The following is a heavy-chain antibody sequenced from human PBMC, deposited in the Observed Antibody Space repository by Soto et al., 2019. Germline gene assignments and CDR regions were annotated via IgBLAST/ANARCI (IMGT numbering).Heavy chain of an antibody. V-gene: IGHV1-18*01. CDR3: AAVAVAANFDY. J-gene: IGHJ4*02. CDR1: GYTFTNYG. Sequence: GASVKVSCKASGYTFTNYGISWVRQAPGQGLEWMGWISAYNGDTNYAQNFQGRVTITRDMSTSTAYMELSSLRSEDTAVYYCAAVAVAANFDYWGQGTLVTVSS. CDR2: ISAYNGDT. D-gene: IGHD6-19*01.